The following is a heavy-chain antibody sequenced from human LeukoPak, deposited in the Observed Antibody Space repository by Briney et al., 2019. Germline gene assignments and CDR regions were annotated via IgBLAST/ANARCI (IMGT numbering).Heavy chain of an antibody. D-gene: IGHD3-16*01. Sequence: GGSLRLSCAASEFTFSSYTMHWVRQAPGKGLEWLASISFDGSNELYGDSVKGRFTVSRDNSKNMLYLQMNSLTSEDTAAFYCARANATRATGGGMDVWGQGTRVTVSS. CDR1: EFTFSSYT. V-gene: IGHV3-30*14. CDR2: ISFDGSNE. J-gene: IGHJ6*02. CDR3: ARANATRATGGGMDV.